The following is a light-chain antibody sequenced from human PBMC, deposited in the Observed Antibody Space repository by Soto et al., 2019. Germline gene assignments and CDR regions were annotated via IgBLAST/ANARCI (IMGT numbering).Light chain of an antibody. CDR1: QSVTNS. CDR2: GAS. Sequence: EIVLAQSPGTLSLSPGERATLSCRASQSVTNSFLAWYQQKPGQAPRLLIYGASTRATGIPARFSGSGSGTVFTLTISSLQSDDFAVYYCQQYLDWPRTFGQGTKVDIK. CDR3: QQYLDWPRT. V-gene: IGKV3-15*01. J-gene: IGKJ1*01.